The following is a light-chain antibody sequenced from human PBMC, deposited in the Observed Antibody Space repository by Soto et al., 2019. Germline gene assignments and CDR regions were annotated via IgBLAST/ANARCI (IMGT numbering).Light chain of an antibody. CDR2: DVG. Sequence: QSALTQPASVSGSPGQSITISCTGTSRDVGGYNYVSWYQQHPGTAPKLMIYDVGNRPSGVSNRFSGSKSGNTASLTISGLQAEDEADYYCSSYTGDSTSFGGGTKLTVL. CDR1: SRDVGGYNY. J-gene: IGLJ2*01. CDR3: SSYTGDSTS. V-gene: IGLV2-14*01.